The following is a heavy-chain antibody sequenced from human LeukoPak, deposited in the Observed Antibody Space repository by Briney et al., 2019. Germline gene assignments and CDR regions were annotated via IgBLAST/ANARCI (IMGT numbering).Heavy chain of an antibody. CDR3: AAPIYDYGEA. V-gene: IGHV1-2*04. CDR1: GYTFTGYY. D-gene: IGHD4-17*01. J-gene: IGHJ5*02. CDR2: INPNSGGT. Sequence: GASVKVSCKASGYTFTGYYIHWVRQAPGQGLEWMGWINPNSGGTKYAQKFQDWVTMTRDTSISTAYMELSRLRSDDTAVYYCAAPIYDYGEAWGQGTLVTVSS.